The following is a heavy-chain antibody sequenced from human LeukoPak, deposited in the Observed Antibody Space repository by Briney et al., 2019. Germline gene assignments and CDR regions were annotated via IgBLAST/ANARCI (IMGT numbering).Heavy chain of an antibody. CDR3: AKFGIRGCSSSTRCYTSFFYYGMDV. J-gene: IGHJ6*02. Sequence: GESLKISCKGSGYSFQDYWIGLARQMPGKGPELMERIFPHDSDTKYSPSFEGQVTISVDKSLSTACVQWGSLRVSDTAIYYCAKFGIRGCSSSTRCYTSFFYYGMDVWGQGTTVTVSS. V-gene: IGHV5-51*01. CDR2: IFPHDSDT. D-gene: IGHD2-2*02. CDR1: GYSFQDYW.